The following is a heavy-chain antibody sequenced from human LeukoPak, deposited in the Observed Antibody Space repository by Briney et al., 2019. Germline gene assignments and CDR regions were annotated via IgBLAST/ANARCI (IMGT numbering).Heavy chain of an antibody. CDR2: ISAYNGNT. CDR1: GYTFTSYG. CDR3: ARPIPDYYGSGSYLSPYYYYYYGMDV. J-gene: IGHJ6*02. V-gene: IGHV1-18*01. Sequence: ASVKVSCKASGYTFTSYGISWVRQAPGQGLEWMGWISAYNGNTNYAQKLQGRVTMTTDTSTSTAYMELRSLRSDDTAVYYCARPIPDYYGSGSYLSPYYYYYYGMDVWGQGTTVTVFS. D-gene: IGHD3-10*01.